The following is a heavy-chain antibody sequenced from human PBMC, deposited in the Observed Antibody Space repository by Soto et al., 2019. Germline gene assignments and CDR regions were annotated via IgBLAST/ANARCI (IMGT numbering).Heavy chain of an antibody. J-gene: IGHJ4*02. V-gene: IGHV3-48*01. CDR1: GFTFSSYS. CDR2: ISSSSSII. D-gene: IGHD6-19*01. Sequence: EVRLVESGGGLVQPGGSLRLSCAASGFTFSSYSMNWVRQAPGKGLEWVSDISSSSSIIYYADSVKGRFTISRDNAKNSLYLQMNSLRAEDTAVYYCARSIAVTGTTADYWGQGTLVTVSS. CDR3: ARSIAVTGTTADY.